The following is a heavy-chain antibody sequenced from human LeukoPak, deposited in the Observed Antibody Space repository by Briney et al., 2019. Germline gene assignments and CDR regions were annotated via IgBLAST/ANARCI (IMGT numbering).Heavy chain of an antibody. D-gene: IGHD1-26*01. J-gene: IGHJ4*02. Sequence: GGFLKLSCAASGFTFSSYAMHWVRQAPGKGLEWVAVISYDGSNKYYADSVKGRFTISRDNSKNTLYLQINSPSAEDTAVYYCARDWDLEYYFDYWGQGTLVTVSS. CDR1: GFTFSSYA. V-gene: IGHV3-30-3*01. CDR2: ISYDGSNK. CDR3: ARDWDLEYYFDY.